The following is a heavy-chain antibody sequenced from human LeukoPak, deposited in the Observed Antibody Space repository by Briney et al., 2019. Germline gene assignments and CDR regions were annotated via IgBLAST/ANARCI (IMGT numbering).Heavy chain of an antibody. D-gene: IGHD4-23*01. J-gene: IGHJ4*02. CDR2: IKYDGNEK. Sequence: GGSLRLSCAASGFTFSDYWMSWMRQAPGKGLEWVANIKYDGNEKYYVDSVEGRFTISRDNAKNALYLQLNSLRVEDTAVYYCKSGGAAPGSFDYWGQGTLVTVSP. CDR3: KSGGAAPGSFDY. CDR1: GFTFSDYW. V-gene: IGHV3-7*01.